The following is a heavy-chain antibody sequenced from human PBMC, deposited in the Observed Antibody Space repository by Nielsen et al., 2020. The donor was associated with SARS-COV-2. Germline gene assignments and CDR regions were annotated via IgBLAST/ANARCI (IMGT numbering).Heavy chain of an antibody. V-gene: IGHV3-30*03. CDR1: GFTFSSYG. D-gene: IGHD6-25*01. J-gene: IGHJ2*01. Sequence: GESLKISCAASGFTFSSYGMHWVRQAPGKGLEWVAVISYDGSNKYYADSVKGRFTIARDNSKNTLYLQMNSLRDEDTAVYYCARDQDGGAATSNFYFDLWGRGTLVIVSS. CDR3: ARDQDGGAATSNFYFDL. CDR2: ISYDGSNK.